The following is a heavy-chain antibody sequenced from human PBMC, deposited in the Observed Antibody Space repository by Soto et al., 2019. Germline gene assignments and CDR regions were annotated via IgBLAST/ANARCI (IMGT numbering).Heavy chain of an antibody. CDR3: TRYYDSSGLYRSFDY. Sequence: GGSLRLSCAASGFTFSGSAMHWVRQASGKGLEWVGRIRSKANSYATAYAASVKGRFTISRDDSKNTAYLQMNSLKTEDTAVYYCTRYYDSSGLYRSFDYWGQGTLVTVSS. J-gene: IGHJ4*02. V-gene: IGHV3-73*01. CDR1: GFTFSGSA. CDR2: IRSKANSYAT. D-gene: IGHD3-22*01.